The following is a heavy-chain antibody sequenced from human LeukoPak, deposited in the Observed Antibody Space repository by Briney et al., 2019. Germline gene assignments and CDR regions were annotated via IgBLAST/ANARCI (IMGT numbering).Heavy chain of an antibody. CDR2: INPNSGGT. CDR3: ARSLERGYSGYDNDY. CDR1: GYTFIAYY. Sequence: ASVKVSCKASGYTFIAYYMHWVRLAPGQGLEWMGRINPNSGGTNYAQKFQGRVTMTRDTSISTAYMELSRLRSDDTAVYYCARSLERGYSGYDNDYWGQGTLVTVSS. J-gene: IGHJ4*02. D-gene: IGHD5-12*01. V-gene: IGHV1-2*06.